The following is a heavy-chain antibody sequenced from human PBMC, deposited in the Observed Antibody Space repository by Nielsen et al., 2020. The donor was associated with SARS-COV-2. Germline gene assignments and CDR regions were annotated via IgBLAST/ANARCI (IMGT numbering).Heavy chain of an antibody. V-gene: IGHV3-23*01. CDR1: GFTFSGNA. J-gene: IGHJ4*02. CDR2: ISGSGGST. CDR3: AKRDSSAWYFRD. Sequence: GESLKISCAASGFTFSGNAMTWVRQAPGKGLEWVSAISGSGGSTYYADSVRGRFTISRDNSKNTLYLQMNSLRAEDTAVYYCAKRDSSAWYFRDWGQGTVVTVSS. D-gene: IGHD6-19*01.